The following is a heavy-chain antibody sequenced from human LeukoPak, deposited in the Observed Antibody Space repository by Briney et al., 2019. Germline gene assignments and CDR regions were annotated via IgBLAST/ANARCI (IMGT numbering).Heavy chain of an antibody. CDR2: ISSSSSTI. J-gene: IGHJ1*01. CDR1: GFDFSIYR. Sequence: QTGGSLRLSCAASGFDFSIYRMNWVRQAPGKGLEWVSYISSSSSTIYYADSVKGRFTISRDNAKNSLYLQMNSLRAEDTAVYYCARDLRQQWLVVYFQHWGQGTLVTVSS. CDR3: ARDLRQQWLVVYFQH. V-gene: IGHV3-48*04. D-gene: IGHD6-19*01.